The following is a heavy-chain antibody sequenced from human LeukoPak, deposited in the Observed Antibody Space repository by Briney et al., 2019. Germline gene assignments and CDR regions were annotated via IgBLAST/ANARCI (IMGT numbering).Heavy chain of an antibody. Sequence: GGSLRLSCAASGLTFRNYWMSWVRQAPGKGLEWVANIKQDGSEKYYVDSGKGRFTISRDNAKNSLYLQMNSLRAEDTAVYYCARVGRGYSYGSWGQGTLVTVSS. CDR2: IKQDGSEK. CDR3: ARVGRGYSYGS. V-gene: IGHV3-7*01. CDR1: GLTFRNYW. J-gene: IGHJ5*02. D-gene: IGHD5-18*01.